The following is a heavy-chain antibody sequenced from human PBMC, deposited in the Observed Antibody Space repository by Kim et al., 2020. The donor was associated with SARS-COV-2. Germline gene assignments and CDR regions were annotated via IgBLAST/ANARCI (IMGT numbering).Heavy chain of an antibody. D-gene: IGHD4-17*01. V-gene: IGHV3-48*02. Sequence: GGSLRLSCAASGFTFSSYSMNWVRQAPGKGLEWVSYISSSSRTTYYADSVKGRFTISRDNGKNSLYLQMNSLRDEDTAVYYCARDFYGDYDPDYWGQGTLVTVSS. CDR1: GFTFSSYS. J-gene: IGHJ4*02. CDR2: ISSSSRTT. CDR3: ARDFYGDYDPDY.